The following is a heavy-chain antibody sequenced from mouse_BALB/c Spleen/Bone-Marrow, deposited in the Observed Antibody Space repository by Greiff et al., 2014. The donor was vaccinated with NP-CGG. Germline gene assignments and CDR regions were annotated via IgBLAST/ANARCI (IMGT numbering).Heavy chain of an antibody. D-gene: IGHD2-3*01. CDR2: IWGGGGT. CDR3: ARKDGGYYVMDY. CDR1: GFSLSRYN. J-gene: IGHJ4*01. V-gene: IGHV2-6-4*01. Sequence: LQESGPGLVAPSQNLSITCTVSGFSLSRYNIHWIRQPPGKGLEWLGMIWGGGGTDHNSALKSRLRISKDNSKSQIFLKINSLQIDDTAVYYCARKDGGYYVMDYWGQGTSVTVSS.